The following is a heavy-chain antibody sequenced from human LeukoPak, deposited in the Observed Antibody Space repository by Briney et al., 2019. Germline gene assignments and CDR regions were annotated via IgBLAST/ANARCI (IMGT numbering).Heavy chain of an antibody. CDR3: ALFEGRDYDFWSIV. CDR1: GYTFTGYY. D-gene: IGHD3-3*01. V-gene: IGHV1-2*02. Sequence: ASVKVSCKASGYTFTGYYMHWVRQAPGQGLEWMGWINPNSGGTNYAQKFQGRVTMTRDTSISTAYMELSRLRSDDTAVYYCALFEGRDYDFWSIVWGQGTLVTVSS. J-gene: IGHJ4*02. CDR2: INPNSGGT.